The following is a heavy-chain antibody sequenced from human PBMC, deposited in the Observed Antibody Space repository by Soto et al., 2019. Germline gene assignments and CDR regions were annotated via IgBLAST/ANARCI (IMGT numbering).Heavy chain of an antibody. Sequence: GGSLRLSCAASGFTFSRYEMNWVRQAPGKGLEWISYISTSGSTIYYADSVKGRFTISRDNSKNTLYLQMNSLRAEDTAVYYCARELELPAPFDYWGQGTLVTVSS. J-gene: IGHJ4*02. CDR3: ARELELPAPFDY. V-gene: IGHV3-48*01. CDR2: ISTSGSTI. CDR1: GFTFSRYE. D-gene: IGHD1-7*01.